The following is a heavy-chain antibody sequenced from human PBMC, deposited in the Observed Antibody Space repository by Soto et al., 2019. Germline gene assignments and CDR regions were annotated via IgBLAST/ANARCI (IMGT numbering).Heavy chain of an antibody. V-gene: IGHV3-23*01. CDR1: GCTFSSYA. D-gene: IGHD6-13*01. Sequence: GGSLRLSCAVSGCTFSSYAMSWVRQAPGKGLEWVSAISGSGGSTYYADSVKGRFTISRDNSKNTLYLQMNSLRAEDTAVYYCAKYPSWRIAGIVYYYYGMDVWGQGTTVTVSS. CDR2: ISGSGGST. J-gene: IGHJ6*02. CDR3: AKYPSWRIAGIVYYYYGMDV.